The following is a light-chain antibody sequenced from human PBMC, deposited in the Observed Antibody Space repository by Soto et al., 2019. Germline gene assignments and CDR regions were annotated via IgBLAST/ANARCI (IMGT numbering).Light chain of an antibody. CDR2: WAS. J-gene: IGKJ1*01. CDR1: QSVLDSSNNINY. Sequence: DIVMTQSPDSLAVSLGERATINCKSSQSVLDSSNNINYLAWYQQKPGQPPKLLIYWASTRESGVPDRFSGNGSATDFTLTISSLQAEDVAVYYCQQYYGLQTFGQGNKVEIK. CDR3: QQYYGLQT. V-gene: IGKV4-1*01.